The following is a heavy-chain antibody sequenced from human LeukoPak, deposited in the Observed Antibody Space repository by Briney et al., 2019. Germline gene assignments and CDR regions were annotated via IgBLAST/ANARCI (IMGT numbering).Heavy chain of an antibody. D-gene: IGHD3-22*01. J-gene: IGHJ3*02. CDR2: IYYSGST. Sequence: PSETLSLTCTVSGGSISSSSYYWGWIRQPPGKGLEWIGSIYYSGSTYYNPSLKSRVTISVDTSKNQFSLKLSSVTAADTAVYYCARDWNYYDSSGADAFDIWGQGTMVTVSS. V-gene: IGHV4-39*07. CDR3: ARDWNYYDSSGADAFDI. CDR1: GGSISSSSYY.